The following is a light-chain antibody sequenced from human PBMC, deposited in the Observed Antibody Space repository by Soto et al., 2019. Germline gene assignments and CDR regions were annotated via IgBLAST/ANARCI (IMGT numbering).Light chain of an antibody. CDR3: NSYTSSSTLV. CDR2: EVS. Sequence: QPVLTQPASVSASLGQSITISCTGTSSDIGGYNYVSWYQQHPGKAPKLMIYEVSYRPSGVSNRFSASKSGNTASLTISGLQAEDEADYYCNSYTSSSTLVFGGGTKLTVL. CDR1: SSDIGGYNY. J-gene: IGLJ2*01. V-gene: IGLV2-14*01.